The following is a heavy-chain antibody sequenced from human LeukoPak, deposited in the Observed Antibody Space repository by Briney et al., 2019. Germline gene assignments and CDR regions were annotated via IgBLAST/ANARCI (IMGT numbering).Heavy chain of an antibody. V-gene: IGHV3-73*01. Sequence: PGGSLRLSCAASGFTFSGSAMHWVRQASGKGLEWVGRIRSKANSDATPYAASVKGRFTISRDDSKHTAYLQMNSLKTEDTAVYYCTRHYYDSSGYYSFDYWVQGTLVTVSS. CDR3: TRHYYDSSGYYSFDY. CDR1: GFTFSGSA. CDR2: IRSKANSDAT. J-gene: IGHJ4*02. D-gene: IGHD3-22*01.